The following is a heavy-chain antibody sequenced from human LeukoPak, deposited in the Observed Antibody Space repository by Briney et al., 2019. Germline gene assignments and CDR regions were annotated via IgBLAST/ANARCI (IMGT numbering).Heavy chain of an antibody. J-gene: IGHJ5*02. Sequence: GGSLRLSCAASGLTFSSYTIHWVRQAPGKGLEWVAVISYDGSNKYYADSVKGRFTISRDNSKNTLYLQMNSLRAEDTAVYYCAGDSSIAAPWGQGTLVTVSS. CDR1: GLTFSSYT. V-gene: IGHV3-30*04. CDR2: ISYDGSNK. D-gene: IGHD6-6*01. CDR3: AGDSSIAAP.